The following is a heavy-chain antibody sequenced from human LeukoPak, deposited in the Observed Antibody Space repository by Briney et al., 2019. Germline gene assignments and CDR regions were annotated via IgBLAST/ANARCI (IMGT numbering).Heavy chain of an antibody. J-gene: IGHJ4*02. V-gene: IGHV3-74*01. D-gene: IGHD5-24*01. Sequence: GGSLRLSCAASGFTFSSYWMHWVRQAPGKGLVWVSRINTDGSSIDYADSVKGRFTISRDNAKNTLYLQMSSLRVDDTAVYYCAKDDYNRHWGQGTLVTVSS. CDR2: INTDGSSI. CDR1: GFTFSSYW. CDR3: AKDDYNRH.